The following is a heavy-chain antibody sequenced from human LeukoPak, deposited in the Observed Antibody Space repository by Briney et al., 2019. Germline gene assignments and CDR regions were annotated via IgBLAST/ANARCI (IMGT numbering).Heavy chain of an antibody. D-gene: IGHD6-6*01. CDR2: IYYTGTT. V-gene: IGHV4-59*08. Sequence: SETLSLTCTVSGGSISNYYWSWIRQPPGKGLEGIGYIYYTGTTKYNPSLKSRVTMSVDTSDNKLSLRLTSVTAGDTAIYYCERHDKRYSSSAGNYEWWGQGTLVTVSS. CDR1: GGSISNYY. CDR3: ERHDKRYSSSAGNYEW. J-gene: IGHJ4*02.